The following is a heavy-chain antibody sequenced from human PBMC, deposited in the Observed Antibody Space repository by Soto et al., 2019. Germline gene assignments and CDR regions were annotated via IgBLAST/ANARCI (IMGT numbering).Heavy chain of an antibody. CDR3: ARQRTSVVTQAYFDV. Sequence: SETLSLTCTVSGGSFKSGSYSWSWIRQPPGKGLEWIGSIYYSGSTYNNPSLRSRVSMSIDTSKDQFSLKLKSVTAADTALYFCARQRTSVVTQAYFDVWGPGSLVTVSS. J-gene: IGHJ4*02. V-gene: IGHV4-39*01. D-gene: IGHD2-21*02. CDR2: IYYSGST. CDR1: GGSFKSGSYS.